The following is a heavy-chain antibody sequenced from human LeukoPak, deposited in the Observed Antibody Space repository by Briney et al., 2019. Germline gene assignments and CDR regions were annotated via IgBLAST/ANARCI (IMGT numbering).Heavy chain of an antibody. J-gene: IGHJ4*02. CDR2: FDPEDGET. CDR1: GYTLTELS. D-gene: IGHD3-10*01. V-gene: IGHV1-24*01. CDR3: ATVMVRGEGFLTFDY. Sequence: ASVKVSCKVSGYTLTELSMHWVRQAPGKGLEWMGGFDPEDGETIYAQKFQGRVTMTEDTSTDTAYMELSSLRSEDTAVYYCATVMVRGEGFLTFDYWGQGTLVTVSS.